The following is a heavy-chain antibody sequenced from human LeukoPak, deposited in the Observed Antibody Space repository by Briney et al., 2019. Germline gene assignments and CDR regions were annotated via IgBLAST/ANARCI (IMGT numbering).Heavy chain of an antibody. J-gene: IGHJ4*02. D-gene: IGHD5-12*01. CDR1: GFSFSSYW. CDR3: VQSSPTIDY. V-gene: IGHV3-74*01. CDR2: INSDGSST. Sequence: GGSLRLSCVASGFSFSSYWMHWVRQAPGKGLVWVSRINSDGSSTTYADSVKGRFTISRDNAKNTLWLQMNSLRAEDTAVYYCVQSSPTIDYWGQGTLVTVSS.